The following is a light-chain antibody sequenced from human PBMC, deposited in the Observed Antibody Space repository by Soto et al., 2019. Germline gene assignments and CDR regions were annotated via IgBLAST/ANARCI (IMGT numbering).Light chain of an antibody. CDR1: PSVANF. V-gene: IGKV3-20*01. CDR2: GAF. Sequence: EIVLTQSPATLSLSPGERATLSCRASPSVANFVAWYQQKPGQAPRLLIYGAFNRATGIPDRFSGSGSGTDFTLTIDGLEPEDFVVYYCQQYGYSPITFGQGTRLEIK. J-gene: IGKJ5*01. CDR3: QQYGYSPIT.